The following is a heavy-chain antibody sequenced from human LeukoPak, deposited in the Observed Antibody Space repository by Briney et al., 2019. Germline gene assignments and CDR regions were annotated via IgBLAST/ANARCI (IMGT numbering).Heavy chain of an antibody. CDR3: TREDYGSGSYLNWFDS. J-gene: IGHJ5*01. CDR2: IRSKAYGGTI. Sequence: GGSLRLSCTASGFNFGDYAMSWFRQASGKGLEWVGFIRSKAYGGTIEYAASVRHRFTISREDSKNIAYLQMNSLKTEDTAVYYCTREDYGSGSYLNWFDSWGQGTLVTVSS. V-gene: IGHV3-49*03. CDR1: GFNFGDYA. D-gene: IGHD3-10*01.